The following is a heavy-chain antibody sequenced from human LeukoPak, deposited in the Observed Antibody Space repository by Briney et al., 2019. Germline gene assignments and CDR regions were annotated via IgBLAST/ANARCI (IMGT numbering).Heavy chain of an antibody. CDR2: MNPNTGDT. CDR1: GYTFTSYD. D-gene: IGHD2-2*01. V-gene: IGHV1-8*01. CDR3: VRNTDTVVIPGAMSYNWFDP. Sequence: ASVKVSCTASGYTFTSYDINWVRQATGQGLEWMGWMNPNTGDTGYAQKFKGRITMTWDTSISTAYMDLSSLRSEDTAVYYCVRNTDTVVIPGAMSYNWFDPWGQGTLVTVSS. J-gene: IGHJ5*02.